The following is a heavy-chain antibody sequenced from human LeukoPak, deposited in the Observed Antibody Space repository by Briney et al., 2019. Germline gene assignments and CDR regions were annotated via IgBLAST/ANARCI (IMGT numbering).Heavy chain of an antibody. D-gene: IGHD3-22*01. Sequence: SETLSLTCTVSGGSISSYYWSWIRQPPGKGPEWIGYIYYSGSTNYNSSLKSRVTISVDTSKNQFSLKLTSVTAADTAVYYGARHVSRSRWAYDSSAYAFDYWGQGTLVTVSS. J-gene: IGHJ4*02. CDR1: GGSISSYY. V-gene: IGHV4-59*08. CDR3: ARHVSRSRWAYDSSAYAFDY. CDR2: IYYSGST.